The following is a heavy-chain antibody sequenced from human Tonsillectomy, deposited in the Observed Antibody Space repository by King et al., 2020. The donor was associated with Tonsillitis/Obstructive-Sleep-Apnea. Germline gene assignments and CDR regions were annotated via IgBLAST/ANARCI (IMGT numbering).Heavy chain of an antibody. V-gene: IGHV4-39*01. J-gene: IGHJ4*02. Sequence: VQLVESGPGLVKPPETLSLTCTVSGGSITSSSYYWGWIRQPPGKGLEWIGNMYYSGSTYYNPSLESRVTISVDTSQNQFSLKLSSVTAADTAVYYCATYYFDTSGPYGGFDSWGQGTLVTVFS. CDR2: MYYSGST. CDR3: ATYYFDTSGPYGGFDS. CDR1: GGSITSSSYY. D-gene: IGHD3-22*01.